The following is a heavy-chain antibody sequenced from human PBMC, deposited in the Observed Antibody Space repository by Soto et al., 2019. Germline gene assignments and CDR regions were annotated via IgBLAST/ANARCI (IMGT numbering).Heavy chain of an antibody. V-gene: IGHV5-10-1*03. D-gene: IGHD3-10*01. Sequence: EVQLVQSGAEVKKPGESLRIACKGSGYIFATYWINWVRQLPGEGLEWMGRIDPSDSEANYGPSFQGHVTMSVDTSTNTAYLQWSSLKACGSATYYCAVETGTSGKDLWGQGTLVSVFS. CDR1: GYIFATYW. CDR2: IDPSDSEA. J-gene: IGHJ4*02. CDR3: AVETGTSGKDL.